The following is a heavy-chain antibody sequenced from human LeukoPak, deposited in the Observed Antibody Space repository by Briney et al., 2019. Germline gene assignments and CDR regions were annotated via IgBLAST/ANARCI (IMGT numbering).Heavy chain of an antibody. CDR3: ARAPYDYVWGSFVS. CDR2: INPNSGCT. J-gene: IGHJ4*02. CDR1: GYTFTGYY. Sequence: ASVKVSCKASGYTFTGYYMHWVRQAPGQGREWMGWINPNSGCTNYAQKFQGRVTMTRETSISTAYMELSRLRSDDTAVYYCARAPYDYVWGSFVSWGQGTLVTVSS. V-gene: IGHV1-2*02. D-gene: IGHD3-16*01.